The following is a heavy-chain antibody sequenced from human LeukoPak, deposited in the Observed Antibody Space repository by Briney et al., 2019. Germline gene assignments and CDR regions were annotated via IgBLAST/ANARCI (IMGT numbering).Heavy chain of an antibody. Sequence: SETLSLTCAVYGGSFSGYYWSWIRQPPGKGLEWIGEINHSGSTNYNPSLKSRVTISVDTSKNQFSLKPSSVTAADTAVYYCARGRPAYRFIPPMDYWGQGTLVTVSS. CDR2: INHSGST. CDR1: GGSFSGYY. D-gene: IGHD2-21*01. CDR3: ARGRPAYRFIPPMDY. J-gene: IGHJ4*02. V-gene: IGHV4-34*01.